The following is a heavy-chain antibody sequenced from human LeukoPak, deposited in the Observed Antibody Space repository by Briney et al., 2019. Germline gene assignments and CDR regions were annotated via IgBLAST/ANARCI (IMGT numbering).Heavy chain of an antibody. CDR2: IYYSGST. CDR1: GGSISSYY. D-gene: IGHD5-24*01. Sequence: SETLSLTCTVSGGSISSYYWSWIRQPPGKGLEWIGYIYYSGSTKYNPSLKSPVTISVDTSKNQFSLKLSSVTAADTAVYYCARRRDGYKDGMDVWGQGTTVTVSS. J-gene: IGHJ6*02. CDR3: ARRRDGYKDGMDV. V-gene: IGHV4-59*08.